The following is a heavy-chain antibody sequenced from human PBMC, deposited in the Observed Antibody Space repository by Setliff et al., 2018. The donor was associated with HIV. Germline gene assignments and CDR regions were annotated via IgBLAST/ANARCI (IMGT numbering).Heavy chain of an antibody. V-gene: IGHV1-2*02. Sequence: ASVKVSCKASGYTFTGYYLHWVRQAPGQGLEWMGWINPNSGGTNSAQKFQGRVTMTSDTSISTAYMELSRLRSDDTAVYYCARDLFGSWYTGSSGLAHWGQGTLVTVSS. CDR3: ARDLFGSWYTGSSGLAH. D-gene: IGHD2-2*02. J-gene: IGHJ4*02. CDR1: GYTFTGYY. CDR2: INPNSGGT.